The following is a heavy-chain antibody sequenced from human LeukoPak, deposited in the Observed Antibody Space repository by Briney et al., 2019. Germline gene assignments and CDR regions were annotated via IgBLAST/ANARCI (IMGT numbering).Heavy chain of an antibody. CDR3: ARVYYSPANDAFDI. V-gene: IGHV4-61*02. CDR1: GGSISSDTYY. Sequence: SETLSLTCTVSGGSISSDTYYWSWIRQPAGKGLEWIGRIHTSGSTNYNPSLKSRVTISVDTSKNQFSLKLSSVTAADTAVYYCARVYYSPANDAFDIWGQGTMVTVSS. D-gene: IGHD2-21*01. J-gene: IGHJ3*02. CDR2: IHTSGST.